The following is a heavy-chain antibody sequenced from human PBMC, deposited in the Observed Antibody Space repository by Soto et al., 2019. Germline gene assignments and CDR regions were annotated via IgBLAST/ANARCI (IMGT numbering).Heavy chain of an antibody. CDR2: IIPLLDMA. D-gene: IGHD6-13*01. Sequence: QVQLVQSGAALTQPGSSVKVSCKASGGTFSSYTISWVRQAPGQGLEWMGRIIPLLDMADYAQKFQGRVTITADKSTRTAYMELSSLRSEDTAVYFCARDRLAAAGTATDYWGQGTLVIVSS. CDR1: GGTFSSYT. J-gene: IGHJ4*02. CDR3: ARDRLAAAGTATDY. V-gene: IGHV1-69*08.